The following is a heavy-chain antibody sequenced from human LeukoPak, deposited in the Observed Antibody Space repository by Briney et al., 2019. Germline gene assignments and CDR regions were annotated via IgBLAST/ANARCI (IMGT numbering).Heavy chain of an antibody. CDR3: ARATVTTFPQDY. Sequence: GRSLRLSCAASGFTFSSYGMHWVRQAPGKGLEWVAVIWYDESNKYYADSVKGRFTISRDNSKNTLYLQMNSLRAEDTAVYYCARATVTTFPQDYWGQGTLVTVSS. J-gene: IGHJ4*02. CDR2: IWYDESNK. V-gene: IGHV3-33*01. CDR1: GFTFSSYG. D-gene: IGHD4-17*01.